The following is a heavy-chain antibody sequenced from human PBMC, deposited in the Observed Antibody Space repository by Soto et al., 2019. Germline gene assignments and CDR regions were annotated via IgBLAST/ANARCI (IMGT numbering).Heavy chain of an antibody. CDR3: ASQRLLVVRGKNYGMDV. CDR2: IYHSGTT. V-gene: IGHV4-4*02. D-gene: IGHD3-10*01. Sequence: NPSETLSLTCAVSGDSISSNTWWAWVRQPPGKGLEWIGEIYHSGTTNYSPPLQSRLTISLDKSTNQFSLDLRSVTAADTAVYFCASQRLLVVRGKNYGMDVWGQGTTVTVS. CDR1: GDSISSNTW. J-gene: IGHJ6*02.